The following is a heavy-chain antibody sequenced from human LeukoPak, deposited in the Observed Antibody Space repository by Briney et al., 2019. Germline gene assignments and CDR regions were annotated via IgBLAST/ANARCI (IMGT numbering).Heavy chain of an antibody. CDR2: TWYDGSNK. D-gene: IGHD4-17*01. J-gene: IGHJ4*02. V-gene: IGHV3-33*01. CDR3: ARDHGDYSGKDY. CDR1: GFIFSSYG. Sequence: PGGSLRLSCAASGFIFSSYGMHWVRQAAGKGLEWEAVTWYDGSNKYYADAVKGRFTISRDNSKNTLYLQMNSLRAEDTAVYFCARDHGDYSGKDYWGQGTLVTVSS.